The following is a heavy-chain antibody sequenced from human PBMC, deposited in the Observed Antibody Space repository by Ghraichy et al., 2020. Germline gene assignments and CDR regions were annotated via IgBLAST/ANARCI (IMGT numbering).Heavy chain of an antibody. Sequence: GGSLRLSCAASGFTFSSYGMHWVRQAPGKGLEWVAVIWYDGSNKYYADSVKGRFTISRDNSKNTVYLQMNSLRAEDTAVYYCAKGYNNGWYYFDFWGQGTLVTVSS. D-gene: IGHD6-19*01. CDR2: IWYDGSNK. V-gene: IGHV3-33*06. J-gene: IGHJ4*02. CDR1: GFTFSSYG. CDR3: AKGYNNGWYYFDF.